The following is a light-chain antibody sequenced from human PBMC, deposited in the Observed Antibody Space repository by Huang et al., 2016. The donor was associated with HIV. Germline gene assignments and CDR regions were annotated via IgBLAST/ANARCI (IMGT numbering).Light chain of an antibody. CDR3: QQFSF. Sequence: QFTQSPSSLSAAAGDRVTITCRASQGISRALAWYQQKPGKPPKLLIYDASSLESGVPSRFSGSASGTDFTLTISSLQPEDFATYYCQQFSFFGGGTKVEI. CDR1: QGISRA. V-gene: IGKV1-13*02. CDR2: DAS. J-gene: IGKJ4*01.